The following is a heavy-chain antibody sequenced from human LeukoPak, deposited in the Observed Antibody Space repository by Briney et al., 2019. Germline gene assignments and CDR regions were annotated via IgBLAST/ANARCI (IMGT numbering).Heavy chain of an antibody. V-gene: IGHV3-7*01. CDR2: IKQDGSEK. Sequence: GGPLRLSCAASGFTFSSYWMSWVHQAQGKGLEWVANIKQDGSEKYYVDSVKGRFTISRDNAKNSLYLQMNSLRAEDTAVYYCARQYDYVWGSYRLRYFDYWGQGTLVPVSS. J-gene: IGHJ4*02. CDR1: GFTFSSYW. CDR3: ARQYDYVWGSYRLRYFDY. D-gene: IGHD3-16*02.